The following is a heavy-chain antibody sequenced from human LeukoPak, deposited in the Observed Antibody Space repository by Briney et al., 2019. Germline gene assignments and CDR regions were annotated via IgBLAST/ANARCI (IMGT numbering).Heavy chain of an antibody. V-gene: IGHV1-69*13. CDR1: GGTFSSYA. J-gene: IGHJ4*02. D-gene: IGHD3-22*01. Sequence: ASVKVSCKASGGTFSSYAISWVRQAPGQGLEWKGGIIPIFGTANYAQKFQGRVTITADESTSTAYMELSSLRSEDTAVYYCARGYYDSSGYYYLRFDYWGQGTLVTVSS. CDR3: ARGYYDSSGYYYLRFDY. CDR2: IIPIFGTA.